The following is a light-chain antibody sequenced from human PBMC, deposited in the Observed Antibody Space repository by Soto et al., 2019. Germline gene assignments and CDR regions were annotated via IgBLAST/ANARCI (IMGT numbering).Light chain of an antibody. CDR1: QSISNN. V-gene: IGKV3-15*01. CDR2: DAS. J-gene: IGKJ2*01. Sequence: EIVMTQSPATLSVSPGERATLSCRASQSISNNFAWYQQKPGQAPRLLIYDASTRATGIPARFSGSGSGTDFTLTITSLQPQDFAVYYCLQYNNSPYTFGHGTNLEIK. CDR3: LQYNNSPYT.